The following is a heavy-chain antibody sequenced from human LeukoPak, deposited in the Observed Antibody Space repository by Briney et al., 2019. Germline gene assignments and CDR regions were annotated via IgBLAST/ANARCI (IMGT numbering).Heavy chain of an antibody. V-gene: IGHV4-39*07. CDR3: ARDLPVVVITTIYDAFDI. Sequence: SETLSLTCSVSRGSISSSNYYWGWIRQPPGKSLEWIGNIYYSGTTYYNPSLPSLKSRVTILVDTSKNQFSLKLRSVTAADTAVYYCARDLPVVVITTIYDAFDIWGQGTMVTVSS. CDR1: RGSISSSNYY. J-gene: IGHJ3*02. D-gene: IGHD3-22*01. CDR2: IYYSGTT.